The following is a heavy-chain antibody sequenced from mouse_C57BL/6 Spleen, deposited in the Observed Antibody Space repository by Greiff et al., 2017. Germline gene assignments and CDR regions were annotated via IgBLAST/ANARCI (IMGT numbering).Heavy chain of an antibody. J-gene: IGHJ2*01. D-gene: IGHD2-5*01. CDR1: GYTFTSYW. Sequence: VQLQQPGAELVRPGSSVKLSCKASGYTFTSYWMHWVKQRPIQGLEWIGNIDPSDSDTHYNQKFKDKATLTVEKSSSTAYMQLSRLTSENSAVYYCARSYSNYEFDYWGQGTTLTVSS. V-gene: IGHV1-52*01. CDR3: ARSYSNYEFDY. CDR2: IDPSDSDT.